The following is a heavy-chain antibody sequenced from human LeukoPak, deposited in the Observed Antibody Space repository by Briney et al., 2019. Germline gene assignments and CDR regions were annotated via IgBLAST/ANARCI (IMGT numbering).Heavy chain of an antibody. Sequence: PGGSPRLSCAASGFTFSGSSLQWVRQASGKGLEWLGRIRGKPNSYATAYAASVKSRFTISRDDSKNTAYLQMNSLKTEDTAVYYCTSNDFWSTYWGQGTLVTVSS. J-gene: IGHJ4*02. CDR2: IRGKPNSYAT. V-gene: IGHV3-73*01. CDR1: GFTFSGSS. CDR3: TSNDFWSTY. D-gene: IGHD3-3*01.